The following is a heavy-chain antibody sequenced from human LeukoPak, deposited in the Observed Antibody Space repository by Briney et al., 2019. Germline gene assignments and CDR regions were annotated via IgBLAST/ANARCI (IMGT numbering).Heavy chain of an antibody. J-gene: IGHJ3*02. V-gene: IGHV4-34*01. Sequence: TSETLSLTCAVYGGSFSGYYWSWIRQPPGKGLEWIGEINHSGSTNYNPSLKSRVTISVDTSKNQFSLKLSSVTAADTAVYYCARGGGYSSGWYRPGAFDIWGQGTMVTVSS. D-gene: IGHD6-19*01. CDR2: INHSGST. CDR3: ARGGGYSSGWYRPGAFDI. CDR1: GGSFSGYY.